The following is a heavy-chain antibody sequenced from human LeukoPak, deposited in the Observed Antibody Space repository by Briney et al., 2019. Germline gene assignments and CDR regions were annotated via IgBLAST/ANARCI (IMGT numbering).Heavy chain of an antibody. D-gene: IGHD4-23*01. V-gene: IGHV3-30*02. J-gene: IGHJ4*02. CDR3: AKDLYGGYSSDD. CDR1: GFTFNNFG. Sequence: PGGSLRLSCAASGFTFNNFGMHWVRQAPGKGLEWVSFIGYEGVHKYYADSVKGRFTISKDNSKATLYLQMNSLRPEDTAVYYCAKDLYGGYSSDDWGQGTLVTVFS. CDR2: IGYEGVHK.